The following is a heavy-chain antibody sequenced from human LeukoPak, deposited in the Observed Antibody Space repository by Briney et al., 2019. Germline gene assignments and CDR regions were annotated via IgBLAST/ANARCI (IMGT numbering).Heavy chain of an antibody. CDR1: GYTFTSYY. CDR3: ARGGVTSVVDV. D-gene: IGHD4-23*01. J-gene: IGHJ6*04. Sequence: HRASVKVSCKASGYTFTSYYMHWVRQAPGQGLEWMGWISPYNGNTNYAQKLQGRVTMTTDTSTSTAYMELRSLTSDDTAVYYCARGGVTSVVDVWGKGTTVTISS. V-gene: IGHV1-18*04. CDR2: ISPYNGNT.